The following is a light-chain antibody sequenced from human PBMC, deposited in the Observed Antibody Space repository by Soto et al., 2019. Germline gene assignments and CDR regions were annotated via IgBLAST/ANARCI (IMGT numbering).Light chain of an antibody. CDR3: QQYYSAPWT. V-gene: IGKV4-1*01. CDR1: QSVLYRSNNKNY. Sequence: DIVMTQSPDSLAVSLGERATINCKSSQSVLYRSNNKNYLAWYQQPPGQPPKLLIYWASTRESGVPDRFSGSGSGTDFTLTISSLQAEDVEFYYCQQYYSAPWTFGQGTKVEIK. J-gene: IGKJ1*01. CDR2: WAS.